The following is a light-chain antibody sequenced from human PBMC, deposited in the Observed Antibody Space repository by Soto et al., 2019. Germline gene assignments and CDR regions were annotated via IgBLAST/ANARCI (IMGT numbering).Light chain of an antibody. J-gene: IGKJ2*01. Sequence: EVVLTQSPGTLSMSPGERATLSCRTSQTVSSSYYLAWYQQKPGQAPRLLIYGASNRASGVPDRFSSGWSGTDFTLTISRLEPEDFAVYYCQQYVTSPPGYTFGQGTEL. CDR2: GAS. V-gene: IGKV3-20*01. CDR3: QQYVTSPPGYT. CDR1: QTVSSSYY.